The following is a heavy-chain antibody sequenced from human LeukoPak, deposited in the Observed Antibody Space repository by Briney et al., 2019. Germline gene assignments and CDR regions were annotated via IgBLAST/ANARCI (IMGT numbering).Heavy chain of an antibody. CDR2: ISYDGSNK. V-gene: IGHV3-30*18. CDR3: AKLGGNSGDVPVTHDY. CDR1: GFTFSSYG. J-gene: IGHJ4*02. D-gene: IGHD4-23*01. Sequence: PGRSLRLSCAASGFTFSSYGMHWVRQAPGKGLEWVAVISYDGSNKYYADSVKGRFTISRDNSKNTLYLQMNSLRAEDTAVYYCAKLGGNSGDVPVTHDYWGQGTLVTVSS.